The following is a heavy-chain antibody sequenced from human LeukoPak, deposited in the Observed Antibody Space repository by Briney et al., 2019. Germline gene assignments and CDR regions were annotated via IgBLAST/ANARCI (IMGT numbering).Heavy chain of an antibody. CDR1: GFTFSSYG. CDR3: AKDFGYYDFWSGTLDY. D-gene: IGHD3-3*01. J-gene: IGHJ4*02. CDR2: ISYDGSNK. Sequence: PGGSLRLSCAASGFTFSSYGMHWVRQAPGKGLEWVAVISYDGSNKYYADSVKGRFTISRDNSKNTLYLQMNSLRAEDTAVYYCAKDFGYYDFWSGTLDYWGQGTLVTVSS. V-gene: IGHV3-30*18.